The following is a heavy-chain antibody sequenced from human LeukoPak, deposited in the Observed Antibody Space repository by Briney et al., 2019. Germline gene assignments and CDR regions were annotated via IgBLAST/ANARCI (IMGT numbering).Heavy chain of an antibody. V-gene: IGHV4-59*11. CDR2: ISYSGST. CDR3: ARDPTTVTKGFDI. J-gene: IGHJ3*02. Sequence: SETLSLTCTVSGGSISSQYWTWIRQSPGKGLGWIGYISYSGSTNYNPSLKSRVTLSVDTSKNQFSLKLSSVTAADTAVYFCARDPTTVTKGFDIWGQGTTVTVSS. CDR1: GGSISSQY. D-gene: IGHD4-17*01.